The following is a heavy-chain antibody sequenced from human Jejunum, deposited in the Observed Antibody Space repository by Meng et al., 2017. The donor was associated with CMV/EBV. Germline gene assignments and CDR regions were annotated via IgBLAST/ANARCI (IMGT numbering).Heavy chain of an antibody. CDR3: ATGVADFEY. D-gene: IGHD6-19*01. V-gene: IGHV1-8*01. CDR1: GYTFTSYD. Sequence: QFPLVQSGAEVKKPGASVKVSCKASGYTFTSYDINWVRQGTGQGLEWMGWMNPNRGTTGYAQKFQGRVTMTRNISKSTAYMDLSSLRSEDTAVYYCATGVADFEYWGQGTLVTVSS. CDR2: MNPNRGTT. J-gene: IGHJ4*02.